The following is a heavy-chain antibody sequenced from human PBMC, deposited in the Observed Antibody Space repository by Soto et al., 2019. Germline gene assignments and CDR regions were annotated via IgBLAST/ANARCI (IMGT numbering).Heavy chain of an antibody. V-gene: IGHV1-46*03. CDR1: GYTLTSYY. D-gene: IGHD2-15*01. CDR3: ARGPRVVVAATTFDY. CDR2: INPSGGST. J-gene: IGHJ4*02. Sequence: QVQLVQSGAEVKKPGASVKVSCKASGYTLTSYYMHWVRQAPGQGLEWMGIINPSGGSTSYAQKFQGRVTMTRDTSTSTVYMELSSLRSEDTAVYYCARGPRVVVAATTFDYWGQGTLVTVSS.